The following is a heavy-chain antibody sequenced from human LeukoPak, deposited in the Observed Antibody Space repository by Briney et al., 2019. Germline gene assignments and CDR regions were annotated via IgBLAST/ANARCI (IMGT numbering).Heavy chain of an antibody. D-gene: IGHD3-3*01. V-gene: IGHV2-5*01. CDR2: IYWNDDK. CDR3: ARLSITIFGVVITVDY. Sequence: SGPTLVNPTQTLTLTCTFSGLSLSTSGVGVGWIRQPPGKALEWLALIYWNDDKRYSPSLKSRLTITKDTSKNQVVLTMTNMDPVDTATYYCARLSITIFGVVITVDYWGQGTLVTVSS. CDR1: GLSLSTSGVG. J-gene: IGHJ4*02.